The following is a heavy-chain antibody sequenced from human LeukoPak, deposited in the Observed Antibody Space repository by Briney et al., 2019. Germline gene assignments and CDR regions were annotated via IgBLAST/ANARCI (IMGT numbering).Heavy chain of an antibody. CDR3: AKPPYCGGDCYSGFDY. CDR1: GFTFSSYA. D-gene: IGHD2-21*02. CDR2: ISGSGGST. Sequence: PGGSLRLSCAASGFTFSSYAMSWVRQAPGKGLEWVSAISGSGGSTYYADSVKGRFTISRGNSKNTLYLQMNSLRAEDTAVYYCAKPPYCGGDCYSGFDYWGQGTLVTVSS. J-gene: IGHJ4*02. V-gene: IGHV3-23*01.